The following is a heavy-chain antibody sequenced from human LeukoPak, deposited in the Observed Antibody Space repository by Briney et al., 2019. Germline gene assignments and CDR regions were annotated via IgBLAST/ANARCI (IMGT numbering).Heavy chain of an antibody. CDR3: ARVSMDDYSNVDY. D-gene: IGHD4-11*01. Sequence: SVKVSCKASGYAFTSYGISWVRQAPGQGLEWMGGIIPIFGTANYAQKFQGRVTITADESTSTAYMELSSLRSEDTAVYYCARVSMDDYSNVDYWGQGTLVTVSS. CDR2: IIPIFGTA. J-gene: IGHJ4*02. CDR1: GYAFTSYG. V-gene: IGHV1-69*13.